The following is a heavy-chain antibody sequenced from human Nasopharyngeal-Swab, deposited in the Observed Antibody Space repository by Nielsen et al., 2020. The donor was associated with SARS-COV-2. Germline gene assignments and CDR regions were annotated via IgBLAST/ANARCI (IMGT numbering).Heavy chain of an antibody. D-gene: IGHD2-15*01. Sequence: SDLLSPTFDLYGASFSGYYWSWTRQLPGKGLEWIGEINHMGSTNYNPSLKSRVTISVDTPKNPFSLKLSSVTAADTGVYYCARGFQEFVVVVAAYRSGFGYWGQGTLVTVSS. CDR3: ARGFQEFVVVVAAYRSGFGY. J-gene: IGHJ4*02. V-gene: IGHV4-34*01. CDR1: GASFSGYY. CDR2: INHMGST.